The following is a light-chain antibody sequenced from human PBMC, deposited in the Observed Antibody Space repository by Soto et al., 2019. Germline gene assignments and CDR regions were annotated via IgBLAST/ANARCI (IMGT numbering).Light chain of an antibody. V-gene: IGKV3-20*01. CDR1: QRVSSSS. CDR2: GVS. Sequence: EIVFTQSPGTLSLSPGERATLSCRASQRVSSSSLAWYQHKPGKSPRLLIFGVSSRATDIPDRLSGSGSGTDFTLTIKRLEPEDFAVYYCQQYSISSTFGQGTKVDIK. J-gene: IGKJ1*01. CDR3: QQYSISST.